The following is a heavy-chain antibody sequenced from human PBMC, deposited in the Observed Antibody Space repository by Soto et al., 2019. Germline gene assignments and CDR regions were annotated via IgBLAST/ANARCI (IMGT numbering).Heavy chain of an antibody. CDR3: AKASSGWSQHFDT. Sequence: EVQLLESGGGLVQPGGSLRLSCAASGFTFRSYAMSWVRQAPGKGLDWVSTISGAGGGTYYADSVMGQFTISRDNSKNTLYLQMNSLTVEDTAVYYCAKASSGWSQHFDTWGQGILVAVSS. J-gene: IGHJ4*02. D-gene: IGHD6-19*01. CDR1: GFTFRSYA. CDR2: ISGAGGGT. V-gene: IGHV3-23*01.